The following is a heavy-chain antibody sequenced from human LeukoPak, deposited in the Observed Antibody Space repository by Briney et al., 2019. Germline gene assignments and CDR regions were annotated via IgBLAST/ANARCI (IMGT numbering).Heavy chain of an antibody. J-gene: IGHJ4*02. Sequence: GRSLRLFCAASGFTFSSYAMHWVRQARGKGLEGVAVISYDGRNKYYADSVKVRFTISRDNCKNSLYLQMNSLRAEDTAVYYCARDWARGPGAYWGQGTLVTVSS. V-gene: IGHV3-30*04. CDR1: GFTFSSYA. CDR3: ARDWARGPGAY. D-gene: IGHD1-1*01. CDR2: ISYDGRNK.